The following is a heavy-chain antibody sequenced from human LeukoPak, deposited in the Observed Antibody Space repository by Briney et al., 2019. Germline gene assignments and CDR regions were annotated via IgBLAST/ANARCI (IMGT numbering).Heavy chain of an antibody. J-gene: IGHJ6*02. V-gene: IGHV4-39*01. CDR1: GFTFSNFW. CDR3: ARHDLLAAAGTVIGMDV. D-gene: IGHD6-13*01. Sequence: GSLRLSCAASGFTFSNFWMSWVRQPPGEGLEWIGTFYYSGNTYYNPSLKSRVTISVDTSKNQFSLRLSSVTAADMAVYYCARHDLLAAAGTVIGMDVWGQGTTVTVSS. CDR2: FYYSGNT.